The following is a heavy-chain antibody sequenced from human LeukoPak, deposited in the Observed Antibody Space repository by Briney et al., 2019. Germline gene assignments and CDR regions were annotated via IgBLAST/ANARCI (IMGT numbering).Heavy chain of an antibody. J-gene: IGHJ1*01. D-gene: IGHD6-13*01. V-gene: IGHV3-7*05. CDR2: IKQDGSEK. CDR3: AKDQGIYGRAEYLQH. CDR1: GFTFNNAW. Sequence: GGSLRLSCAASGFTFNNAWMSWVRQAPGKGLEWVANIKQDGSEKYYVDSVKGRFTISRDNAKNSLYLQMNSLRAEDTAVYYCAKDQGIYGRAEYLQHWGQGTLVTVSS.